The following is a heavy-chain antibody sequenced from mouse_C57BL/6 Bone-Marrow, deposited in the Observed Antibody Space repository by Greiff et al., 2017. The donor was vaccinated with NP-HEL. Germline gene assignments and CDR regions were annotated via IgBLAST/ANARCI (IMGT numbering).Heavy chain of an antibody. J-gene: IGHJ2*01. CDR2: IDPENGDT. D-gene: IGHD2-1*01. Sequence: VQLQQSGAELVRPGASVKLSCTASGFNIKDDYMHWVKQRPEQGLEWIGWIDPENGDTESASTFQGKATITADTSSNTAYLQLSSLTSEDTAVYYCTTNGNFDYWGQGTTLTVSS. CDR1: GFNIKDDY. V-gene: IGHV14-4*01. CDR3: TTNGNFDY.